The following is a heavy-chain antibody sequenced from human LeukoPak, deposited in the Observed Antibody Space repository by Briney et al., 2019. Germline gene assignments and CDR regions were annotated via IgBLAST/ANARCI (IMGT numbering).Heavy chain of an antibody. D-gene: IGHD3-3*01. V-gene: IGHV1-24*01. CDR3: ATLFYDISSDYYDNLFDP. CDR1: GYTFTELS. CDR2: FDPEYGGT. Sequence: GASVKVSCKVSGYTFTELSIHWVRQAPGKGLEWMGGFDPEYGGTIYAQKFQGRASMTADTSTDTAYMELSSLRSEDTAVYFCATLFYDISSDYYDNLFDPWGQGTLVTVSS. J-gene: IGHJ5*02.